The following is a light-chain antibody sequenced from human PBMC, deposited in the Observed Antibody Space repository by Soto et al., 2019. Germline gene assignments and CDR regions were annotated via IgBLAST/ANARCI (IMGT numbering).Light chain of an antibody. CDR1: QSVSSY. CDR3: QQRSNWPPRTT. CDR2: DAS. J-gene: IGKJ5*01. V-gene: IGKV3-11*01. Sequence: EIVLTQSPATLSLSPGERATLSCRASQSVSSYLAWYQQKPGQAPRLLIYDASNRATGIPARFSGSGSGTDFTLTIISLEPEDFAVYYCQQRSNWPPRTTFGQGTRLEIK.